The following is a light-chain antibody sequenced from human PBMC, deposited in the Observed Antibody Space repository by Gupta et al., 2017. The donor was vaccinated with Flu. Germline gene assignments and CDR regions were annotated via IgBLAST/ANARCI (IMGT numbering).Light chain of an antibody. CDR1: QTITHW. CDR3: QQYNNQPYT. V-gene: IGKV1-5*03. CDR2: RAS. J-gene: IGKJ2*01. Sequence: GDRVTISCRASQTITHWLAWYQQKPGKAPKLLIYRASDLQSGVPSIFSGSGFGTEFTLTINSLQPDDSATYSCQQYNNQPYTFGQGTKLEIK.